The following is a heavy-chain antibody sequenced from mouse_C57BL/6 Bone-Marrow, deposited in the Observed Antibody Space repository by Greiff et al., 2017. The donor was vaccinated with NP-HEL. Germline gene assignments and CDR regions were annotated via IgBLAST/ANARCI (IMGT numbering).Heavy chain of an antibody. V-gene: IGHV1-55*01. J-gene: IGHJ3*01. CDR3: ARGGSGQLRLEAY. D-gene: IGHD3-2*02. CDR1: GYTFTSYW. CDR2: IYPGSGST. Sequence: QVQLQQPGAELVKPGASVKMSCKASGYTFTSYWITWVKQRPGQGLEWIGDIYPGSGSTNYNEKFKSKATLTVDTSSSTAYMQLSSLTSEDSAVYYCARGGSGQLRLEAYWGQGTLVTVSA.